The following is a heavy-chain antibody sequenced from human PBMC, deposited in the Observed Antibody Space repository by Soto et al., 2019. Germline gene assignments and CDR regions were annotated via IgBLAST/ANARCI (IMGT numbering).Heavy chain of an antibody. J-gene: IGHJ6*02. CDR2: IDPSDSYT. CDR3: ARLLGFGELIGGDYYYYGMDV. CDR1: GYSFTSYW. V-gene: IGHV5-10-1*01. D-gene: IGHD3-10*01. Sequence: AESLKISCKGSGYSFTSYWIRWVRQMPGKGLEWMGRIDPSDSYTNYSPSFQGHVTISADKSISTAYLQSSSLKASDTAMYYCARLLGFGELIGGDYYYYGMDVWGQGTTVTVSS.